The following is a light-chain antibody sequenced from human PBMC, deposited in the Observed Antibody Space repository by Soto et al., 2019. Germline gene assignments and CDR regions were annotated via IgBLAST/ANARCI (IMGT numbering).Light chain of an antibody. J-gene: IGKJ5*01. CDR1: QSVSSN. CDR3: QQYNNWPPIT. CDR2: GAS. Sequence: EIVMTQSPATLSVSPGERATLSCRASQSVSSNLAWYQQKPGQAPRLLIYGASTRATGIPARFSGSGSGTEFTLIISSLQSEDVVVYYCQQYNNWPPITFGQGTRLEIK. V-gene: IGKV3-15*01.